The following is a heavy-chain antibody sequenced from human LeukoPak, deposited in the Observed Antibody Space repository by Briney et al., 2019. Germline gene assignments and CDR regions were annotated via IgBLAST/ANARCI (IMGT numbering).Heavy chain of an antibody. CDR2: ISSSSRNI. CDR3: ARDGYIDSCDY. V-gene: IGHV3-21*01. D-gene: IGHD3-22*01. J-gene: IGHJ4*02. Sequence: GGSPRLSCAVSGLTFSTYSMNWFRQAPGKGLELVSSISSSSRNIYYADSLRGQFTISSDNAKNSLYLQMNSLRAEDMAVYYCARDGYIDSCDYWGRGTLVTVSS. CDR1: GLTFSTYS.